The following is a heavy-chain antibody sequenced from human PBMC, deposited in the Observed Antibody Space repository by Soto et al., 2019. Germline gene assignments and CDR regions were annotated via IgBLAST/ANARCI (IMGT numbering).Heavy chain of an antibody. CDR2: IYHSGST. J-gene: IGHJ6*02. CDR1: GGSISSSNW. D-gene: IGHD3-10*01. V-gene: IGHV4-4*02. Sequence: PSETLSLTCAVSGGSISSSNWWSWVRQPPGKGLEWIGEIYHSGSTNYNPSLKSRVTISVDKSKNQFSLKLSSVTAADTAVYYCARDPRITMVRGAGEIYGMDVWGQGTTVTVSS. CDR3: ARDPRITMVRGAGEIYGMDV.